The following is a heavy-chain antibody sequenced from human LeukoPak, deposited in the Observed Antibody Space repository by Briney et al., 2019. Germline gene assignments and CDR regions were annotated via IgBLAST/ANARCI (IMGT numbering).Heavy chain of an antibody. Sequence: PGGSLRLSCAASGFTFSTYGMSWVRQAPGRGLEWVSAISDDGGSTYYADSVKGRFTISRDNSKNTLYLQMNSLRADDTAVYYCAKRVLYSSPHPNFDYWGQGTPVTVSS. CDR1: GFTFSTYG. CDR2: ISDDGGST. J-gene: IGHJ4*02. CDR3: AKRVLYSSPHPNFDY. V-gene: IGHV3-23*01. D-gene: IGHD5-18*01.